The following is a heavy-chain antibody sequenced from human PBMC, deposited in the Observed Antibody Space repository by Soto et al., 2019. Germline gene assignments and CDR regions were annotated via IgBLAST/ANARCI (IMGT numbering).Heavy chain of an antibody. Sequence: QVQLVESGGGVVQPGRSLRLYCAASGFTFSSYGMHWVRQAPGKGLEWVAVISYDGSNKYYADSVKGRFTISRDNSKITLYLQMNSLRAEDTAVYYCAKAGQAMVRFRGYEYYGMDVWGQGTTVTVSS. V-gene: IGHV3-30*18. CDR2: ISYDGSNK. J-gene: IGHJ6*02. CDR1: GFTFSSYG. CDR3: AKAGQAMVRFRGYEYYGMDV. D-gene: IGHD5-18*01.